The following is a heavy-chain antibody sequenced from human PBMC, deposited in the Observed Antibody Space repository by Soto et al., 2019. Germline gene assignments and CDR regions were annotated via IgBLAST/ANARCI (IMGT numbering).Heavy chain of an antibody. J-gene: IGHJ4*02. V-gene: IGHV3-7*04. Sequence: DVHLVESGGGLVQTGGSLRLSCAIFESTVSRNWMNWVRQAPGKGLEWVAHINQDGSEKYYVDSVKGRFTISRDNAKKSLYLQMNSLRPADTAMYYCSGGVGDAFWGQGTLVTVSS. D-gene: IGHD1-26*01. CDR3: SGGVGDAF. CDR1: ESTVSRNW. CDR2: INQDGSEK.